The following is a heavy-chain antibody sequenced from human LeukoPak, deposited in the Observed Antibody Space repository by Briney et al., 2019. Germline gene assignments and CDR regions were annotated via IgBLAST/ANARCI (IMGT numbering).Heavy chain of an antibody. CDR3: AKGLYHYYGSGSYTLDY. CDR2: ISGSATDT. CDR1: GFTFSSYA. Sequence: GESLRLSCAASGFTFSSYAMSWVRQPPGKGLEWISGISGSATDTYYTDSVKGRFTISRNNSKNTLYLQMNSLSAEDTAIYYCAKGLYHYYGSGSYTLDYWGQGTLVTVS. V-gene: IGHV3-23*01. J-gene: IGHJ4*02. D-gene: IGHD3-10*01.